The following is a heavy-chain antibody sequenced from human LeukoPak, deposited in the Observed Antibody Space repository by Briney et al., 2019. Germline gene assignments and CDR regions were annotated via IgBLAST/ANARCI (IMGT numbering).Heavy chain of an antibody. J-gene: IGHJ6*02. Sequence: SETLSLTCTVSGDSIRTTRYWGWIRQPPGRGLEWIGAAYFSGSTYYNPSLKSRVIISVDTSKNQFSLKLTSVTAADTAVYYCATQGYNNQTMDVWGQGTTVTVSS. CDR3: ATQGYNNQTMDV. V-gene: IGHV4-39*01. D-gene: IGHD5-24*01. CDR2: AYFSGST. CDR1: GDSIRTTRY.